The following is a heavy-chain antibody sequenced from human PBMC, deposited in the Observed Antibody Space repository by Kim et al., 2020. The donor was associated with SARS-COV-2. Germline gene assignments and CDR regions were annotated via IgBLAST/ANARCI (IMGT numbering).Heavy chain of an antibody. V-gene: IGHV3-30*18. Sequence: IKYEGSNKYYADYVKGRFTISRDNSKNTLYLQMNSLRAEDTAVYYCSKAGRKVWFWATDYYYYYGMDVWGQVTPVT. CDR3: SKAGRKVWFWATDYYYYYGMDV. CDR2: IKYEGSNK. D-gene: IGHD3-10*01. J-gene: IGHJ6*01.